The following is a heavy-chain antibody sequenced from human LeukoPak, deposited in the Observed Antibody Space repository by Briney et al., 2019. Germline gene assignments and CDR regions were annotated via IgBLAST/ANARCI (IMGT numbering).Heavy chain of an antibody. V-gene: IGHV4-31*03. CDR3: ARLGIAATMGGDWFDP. D-gene: IGHD5-12*01. CDR1: GGSISSGGYY. CDR2: IYYSGST. Sequence: SLTLSLTCTVSGGSISSGGYYWSWIRQHPGKGLEWIGYIYYSGSTYYNPSLKSRVTISVDTSKNRFSLKLSSVTAADTAVYYCARLGIAATMGGDWFDPWGQGTLVTVSS. J-gene: IGHJ5*02.